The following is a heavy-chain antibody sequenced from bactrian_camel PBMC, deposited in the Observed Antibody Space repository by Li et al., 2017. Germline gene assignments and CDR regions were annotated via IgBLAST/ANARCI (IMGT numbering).Heavy chain of an antibody. V-gene: IGHV3S55*01. D-gene: IGHD3*01. Sequence: HVQLVESGGGSVQAGGSLRLSCAASAVTYGRYCMGWFRQAPGKEREGVATIYTPSSTYYADSVKGRFTISKDNTKNTLYLQMNSLKPEDTAMYYCAAGIPGANRCSDYWGQGTQVTVS. J-gene: IGHJ4*01. CDR3: AAGIPGANRCSDY. CDR1: AVTYGRYC. CDR2: IYTPSST.